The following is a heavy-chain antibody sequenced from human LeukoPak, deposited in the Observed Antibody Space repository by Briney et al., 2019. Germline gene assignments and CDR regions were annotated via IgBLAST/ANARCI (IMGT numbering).Heavy chain of an antibody. J-gene: IGHJ4*02. CDR3: ARAEKQWLVDYFGY. CDR1: GYTFTGYY. D-gene: IGHD6-19*01. Sequence: GASVKVSCKASGYTFTGYYMHWVRQAPGQGLERMGWINPNSGGTNYAQKFQGRVTMTRDTSISTAYMELSRLRSDDTAGYYCARAEKQWLVDYFGYWGQGTLVTVSS. V-gene: IGHV1-2*02. CDR2: INPNSGGT.